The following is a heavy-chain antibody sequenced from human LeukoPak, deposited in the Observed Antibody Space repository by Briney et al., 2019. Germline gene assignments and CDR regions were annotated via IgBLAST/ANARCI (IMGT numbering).Heavy chain of an antibody. Sequence: GSLRLSCAASGFTFDDYGMSWVRQGPGKGLEWVSGINWNGGSTGYADSVKGRFTISRDNAKKSLYLQMNSLRAEDTALYYGARSSVSAYAFDIWGQGTMVTVSS. CDR1: GFTFDDYG. D-gene: IGHD6-6*01. V-gene: IGHV3-20*04. CDR3: ARSSVSAYAFDI. J-gene: IGHJ3*02. CDR2: INWNGGST.